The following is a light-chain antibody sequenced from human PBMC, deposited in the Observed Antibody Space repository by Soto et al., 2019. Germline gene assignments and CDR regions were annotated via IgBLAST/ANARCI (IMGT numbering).Light chain of an antibody. J-gene: IGKJ1*01. V-gene: IGKV3-15*01. Sequence: EIVMTQSPATLSVSPGERATLSFRASQSVNSNLAWYQQKPGQAPRLLIYRASTRATGIPARFSGSGSGTEFTLTISSLQSEDFAVYYCQQYNNWPKMFGQGTKVDIK. CDR2: RAS. CDR3: QQYNNWPKM. CDR1: QSVNSN.